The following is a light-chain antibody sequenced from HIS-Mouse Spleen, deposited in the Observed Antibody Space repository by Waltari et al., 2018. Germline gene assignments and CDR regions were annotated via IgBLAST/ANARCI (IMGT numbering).Light chain of an antibody. J-gene: IGLJ3*02. V-gene: IGLV1-40*01. CDR3: QSYDSSLSGSKGV. Sequence: QSVLTQPPSVSGAPGQRVTISCTGSSSNIGAGYDVHWYQQLPGTAPKLLYYGNDNRPLGVPDRFSGSKSGTSASRAMTGLQAEDEADYYCQSYDSSLSGSKGVFGGGTKLTVL. CDR2: GND. CDR1: SSNIGAGYD.